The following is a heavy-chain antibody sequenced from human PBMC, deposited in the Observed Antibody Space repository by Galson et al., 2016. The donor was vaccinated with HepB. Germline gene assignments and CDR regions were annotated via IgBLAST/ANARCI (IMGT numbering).Heavy chain of an antibody. J-gene: IGHJ3*02. V-gene: IGHV1-18*01. CDR2: ISVSNGDT. CDR3: ARDQYYEILTGYRCAQTFDI. Sequence: SVKVSCKASGYMFNSYGISWVRQAPGQGLEWVGWISVSNGDTNYAQKLQGRVTMTTDTSTNTAYLEVRSLRSDDAAVYYCARDQYYEILTGYRCAQTFDIWGQWTMVTVSS. CDR1: GYMFNSYG. D-gene: IGHD3-9*01.